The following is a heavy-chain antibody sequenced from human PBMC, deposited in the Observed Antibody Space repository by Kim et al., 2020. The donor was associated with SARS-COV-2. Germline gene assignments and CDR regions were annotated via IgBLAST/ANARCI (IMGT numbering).Heavy chain of an antibody. V-gene: IGHV1-69*13. CDR3: AREWQLALDN. CDR2: IIPVFGTV. Sequence: SVKVSCKASGDNFNAYVLTWVRQAPGQGLEWMGDIIPVFGTVNYAPKFQGRITITADASTNTAFMELSSLKSDDTAVYYCAREWQLALDNWGQGSLVTV. D-gene: IGHD1-1*01. J-gene: IGHJ4*02. CDR1: GDNFNAYV.